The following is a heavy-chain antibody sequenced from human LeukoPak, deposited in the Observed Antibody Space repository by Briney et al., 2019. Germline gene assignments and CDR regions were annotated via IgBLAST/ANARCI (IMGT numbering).Heavy chain of an antibody. V-gene: IGHV1-69*04. CDR1: GGTFSSYA. CDR3: ARDRLRDVAAEYYFDY. Sequence: SVKVSCKASGGTFSSYAISWVRQAPGQGLEWMGRIIPILGIANYAQKFQGRVTITAGKSTSTAYMELSSLRSEDTAVYYCARDRLRDVAAEYYFDYWGQGTLVTVSS. D-gene: IGHD6-13*01. J-gene: IGHJ4*02. CDR2: IIPILGIA.